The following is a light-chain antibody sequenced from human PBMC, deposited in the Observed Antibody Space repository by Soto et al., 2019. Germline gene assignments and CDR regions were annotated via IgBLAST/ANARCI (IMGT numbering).Light chain of an antibody. CDR2: DAS. J-gene: IGKJ1*01. V-gene: IGKV1-5*01. Sequence: DIQITQSPSTLSASVGDRVTITCRASQSISSWLAWYQQKPGNAPKLLIYDASRLESGVPSRFSGSGSGTEFTLTISSLQPDDFATYYCQQYNSYSPWTFGQGTKVDIK. CDR3: QQYNSYSPWT. CDR1: QSISSW.